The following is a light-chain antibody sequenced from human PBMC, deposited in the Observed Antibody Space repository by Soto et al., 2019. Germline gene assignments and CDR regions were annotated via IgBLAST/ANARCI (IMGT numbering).Light chain of an antibody. Sequence: EIVMTQSPTTLSVSPGERATLSCRASQSGTTNVAWYQHNPGQAPRLLMYGASTRATGIPDRFSASGSGTDFTLTIRGLQSEDFAVYYCKEHYNWPPWTFGQGTKVEIK. V-gene: IGKV3-15*01. J-gene: IGKJ1*01. CDR2: GAS. CDR3: KEHYNWPPWT. CDR1: QSGTTN.